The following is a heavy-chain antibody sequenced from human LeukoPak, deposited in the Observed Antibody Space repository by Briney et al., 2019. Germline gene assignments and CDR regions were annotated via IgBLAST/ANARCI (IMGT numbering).Heavy chain of an antibody. CDR3: ARGHFGTVTSTGVYYYYYMDV. D-gene: IGHD4-11*01. V-gene: IGHV4-59*02. Sequence: SETLSLTCTVSGGSVSSYFWNWIRQPPGKGLEWIGYIYYSGSTNYNPSLKTRVTISVDTSKNQFSLKLSSVTAADTAVYYCARGHFGTVTSTGVYYYYYMDVWGKGTTVTVSS. J-gene: IGHJ6*03. CDR2: IYYSGST. CDR1: GGSVSSYF.